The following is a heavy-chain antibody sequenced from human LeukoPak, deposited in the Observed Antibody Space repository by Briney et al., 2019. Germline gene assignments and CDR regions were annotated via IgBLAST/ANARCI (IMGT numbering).Heavy chain of an antibody. CDR2: MNPNSGNT. CDR1: GYTFTSYD. J-gene: IGHJ4*02. CDR3: ARGSGYDFWSGYYNGYFDY. Sequence: ASVKVSCKASGYTFTSYDINWVRQATGQGLEWMGWMNPNSGNTGYAQKFQGRVTITRNTSISTAYMELSSLRSEDTAVYYCARGSGYDFWSGYYNGYFDYWGQGTLVTVSS. V-gene: IGHV1-8*03. D-gene: IGHD3-3*01.